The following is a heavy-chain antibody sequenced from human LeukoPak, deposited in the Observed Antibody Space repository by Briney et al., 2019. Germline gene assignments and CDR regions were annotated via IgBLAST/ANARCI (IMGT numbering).Heavy chain of an antibody. D-gene: IGHD1-1*01. J-gene: IGHJ4*02. CDR2: IYYSGST. Sequence: KPSETLSLTCTVSGGSISSYYWSWIRQPPGKGLEWIGYIYYSGSTNYNPSLKSRVTISVDTSKNQFSLKLSSVTAADTAVYYCARGRWKFDYWGQGTLVTVSS. CDR1: GGSISSYY. CDR3: ARGRWKFDY. V-gene: IGHV4-59*01.